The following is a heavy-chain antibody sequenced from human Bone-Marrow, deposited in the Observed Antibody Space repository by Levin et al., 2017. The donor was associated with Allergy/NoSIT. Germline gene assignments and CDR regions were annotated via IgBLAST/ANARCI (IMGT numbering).Heavy chain of an antibody. CDR3: ARITSFAGGVDY. J-gene: IGHJ4*02. CDR2: IYHDGST. D-gene: IGHD1-14*01. Sequence: SETLSLTCAVSGDSISSSNWWSWVRQAPGKGLEWIGEIYHDGSTNHNPSLQSRVTTSVDKAKNQFSLKLSSVTAPDTAVYYCARITSFAGGVDYWGQGTLVTVSS. V-gene: IGHV4-4*02. CDR1: GDSISSSNW.